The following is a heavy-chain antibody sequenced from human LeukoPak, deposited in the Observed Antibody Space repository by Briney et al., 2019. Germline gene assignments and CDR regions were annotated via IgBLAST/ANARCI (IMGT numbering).Heavy chain of an antibody. CDR2: IAYDGSRA. J-gene: IGHJ4*02. CDR3: TRYNNDPFDY. CDR1: GFTFGGYC. V-gene: IGHV3-33*01. Sequence: GGSLRLSCAGSGFTFGGYCMRWFRQTPGKGLEWVAVIAYDGSRAFYADSVKGRFTISRDNSKNTMSVQMDDLRAEDTAVYYCTRYNNDPFDYWGQGTLVTVS. D-gene: IGHD1-14*01.